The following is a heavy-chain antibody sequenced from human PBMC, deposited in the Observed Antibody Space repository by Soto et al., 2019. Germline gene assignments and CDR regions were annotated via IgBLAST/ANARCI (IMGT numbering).Heavy chain of an antibody. V-gene: IGHV1-18*04. CDR2: ISAYNGNT. J-gene: IGHJ5*02. CDR3: ARGGYCSSTSCYTGYNWFDP. Sequence: GASVKVSCKASGYTFTSYGISWVRRAPGQGLEWMGWISAYNGNTNYAQKLQGRVTMTTDTSTSTAYMELRSLRSDDTAVYYCARGGYCSSTSCYTGYNWFDPWGQGTLVTVSS. D-gene: IGHD2-2*02. CDR1: GYTFTSYG.